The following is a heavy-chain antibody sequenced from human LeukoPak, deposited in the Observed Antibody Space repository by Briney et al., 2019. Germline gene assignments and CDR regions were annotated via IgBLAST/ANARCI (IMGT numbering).Heavy chain of an antibody. CDR1: GGSISSYY. D-gene: IGHD2-2*01. Sequence: PSETLSLTCTVSGGSISSYYWSWIRQPAGKGLEWIGRIYTSGSTNYNPSLKSRVTMSVDTSKNQFSLKLSSVTAADTAAYYCARDGSPRIYYYYYMDVWGKGTTVTVSS. CDR3: ARDGSPRIYYYYYMDV. CDR2: IYTSGST. V-gene: IGHV4-4*07. J-gene: IGHJ6*03.